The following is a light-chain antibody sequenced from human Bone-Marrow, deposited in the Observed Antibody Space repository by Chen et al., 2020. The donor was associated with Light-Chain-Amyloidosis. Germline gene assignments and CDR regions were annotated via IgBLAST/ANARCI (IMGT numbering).Light chain of an antibody. J-gene: IGKJ3*01. Sequence: DIVLTQSPDSLSVSLCERATINCKSSQSVLYSSNNKTYLAWYQQKPGQTPKLLIHWASTRESGVPDRFSGSGSGTDFTLTISSLQAEDVAVYYCQQYYNTLTFGPGTKVNIK. CDR1: QSVLYSSNNKTY. V-gene: IGKV4-1*01. CDR3: QQYYNTLT. CDR2: WAS.